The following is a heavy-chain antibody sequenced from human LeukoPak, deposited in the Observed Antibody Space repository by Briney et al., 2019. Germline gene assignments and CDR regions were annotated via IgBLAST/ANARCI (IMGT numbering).Heavy chain of an antibody. CDR2: IFYIGST. J-gene: IGHJ5*02. CDR1: GGSIXXXXY. CDR3: ARDVQT. Sequence: SETLSLTCAVSGGSIXXXXYWSWVRQPPGKGLEWIGQIFYIGSTHYNPSLKSRVTISVDTSKNQFSLKLSSVTAADTAVYYCARDVQTWGQGTLVTVSS. V-gene: IGHV4-4*02.